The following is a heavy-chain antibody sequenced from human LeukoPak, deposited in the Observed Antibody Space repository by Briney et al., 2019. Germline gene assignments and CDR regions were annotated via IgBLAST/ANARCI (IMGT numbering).Heavy chain of an antibody. CDR1: GFTFSSYW. V-gene: IGHV3-74*01. Sequence: GGSLRLSCGPSGFTFSSYWMHWVRQAPGKGLMWVSRIDTDGSNTNYADSVEGRFTISRDNAKNTLYLQMNSLRAEDTAVYYCARGLLGIDFWGQGTLVTVSS. J-gene: IGHJ4*02. D-gene: IGHD2-8*02. CDR3: ARGLLGIDF. CDR2: IDTDGSNT.